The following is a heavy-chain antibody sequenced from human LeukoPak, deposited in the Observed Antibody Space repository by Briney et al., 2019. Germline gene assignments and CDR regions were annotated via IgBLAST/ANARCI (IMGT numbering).Heavy chain of an antibody. CDR1: GFTFSSNV. Sequence: GGTLRLSCTASGFTFSSNVMSWVRRPPGKGLEWVSTISPSGGGTYYADSVKGRFTISRDNSKNTLYLQMNSLRADDTAVYYCVLVWQLLNWGHGTLVTVSS. CDR2: ISPSGGGT. CDR3: VLVWQLLN. D-gene: IGHD2-15*01. J-gene: IGHJ4*01. V-gene: IGHV3-23*01.